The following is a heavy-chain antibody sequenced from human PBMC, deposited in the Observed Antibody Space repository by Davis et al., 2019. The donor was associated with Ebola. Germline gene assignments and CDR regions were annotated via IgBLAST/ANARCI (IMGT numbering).Heavy chain of an antibody. CDR1: GYTFTSYD. Sequence: ASVKVSCKASGYTFTSYDINWVRQATGQGLEWMGWMNPNSGNTGYAQKFQGRVTMTRNTSISTAYMELSSLRSEDTAVYYCARGRYYYGSGSYYNGDDAFDIWGQGTMVTVSS. J-gene: IGHJ3*02. V-gene: IGHV1-8*01. D-gene: IGHD3-10*01. CDR2: MNPNSGNT. CDR3: ARGRYYYGSGSYYNGDDAFDI.